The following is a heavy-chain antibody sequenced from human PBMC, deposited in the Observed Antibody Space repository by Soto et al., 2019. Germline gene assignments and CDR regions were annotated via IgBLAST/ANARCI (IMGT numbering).Heavy chain of an antibody. CDR2: ISGSGGST. CDR3: AYSSTPFDY. CDR1: GFTFSSYA. J-gene: IGHJ4*02. Sequence: GASLRLSCAASGFTFSSYAMSWVRQAPGKWLEWVSIISGSGGSTYYADSVKGRFTISRDNSKNTPYLQMNSLRAEDTAVYYCAYSSTPFDYRGQGTLVTVSS. D-gene: IGHD6-13*01. V-gene: IGHV3-23*01.